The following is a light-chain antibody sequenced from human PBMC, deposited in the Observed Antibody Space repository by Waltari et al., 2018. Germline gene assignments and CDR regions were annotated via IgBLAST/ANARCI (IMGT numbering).Light chain of an antibody. CDR3: QQRSSLPIT. CDR2: DAS. Sequence: EIVLTQSPATLSLSPGERATLSCRASQSISSYLAWYQQKPGQAPKLLIYDASNRATGIPARFSGSGSWTDFTLTITSLEPEDFAVYYCQQRSSLPITFGQGTRL. V-gene: IGKV3-11*01. J-gene: IGKJ5*01. CDR1: QSISSY.